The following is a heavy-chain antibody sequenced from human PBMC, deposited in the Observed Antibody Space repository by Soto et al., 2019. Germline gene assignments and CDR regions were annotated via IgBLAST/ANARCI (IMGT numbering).Heavy chain of an antibody. D-gene: IGHD1-7*01. CDR2: LGGSGTSK. Sequence: EVQLLESGGGLVQPGGSLRLSCAASGFSLSNSAMSWVRQAPGKGLEWVSSLGGSGTSKFYADSVRGRFIISRDSSKNTLYLQLNSLRTEDTATYYCATELHRYEYWGQGTRVTVSS. J-gene: IGHJ4*02. CDR3: ATELHRYEY. CDR1: GFSLSNSA. V-gene: IGHV3-23*01.